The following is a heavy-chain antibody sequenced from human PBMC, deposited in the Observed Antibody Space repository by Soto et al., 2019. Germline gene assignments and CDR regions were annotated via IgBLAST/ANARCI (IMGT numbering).Heavy chain of an antibody. D-gene: IGHD2-21*02. Sequence: QVQLQESGPGLVKPSETLSLTCTVSGGSISSYYWSWIRQPPGKGLEWIGYIYYSGSTNYNPSLKSRVTISVATSKNQFSLKLSSVTAADTAVYYCARQEYCGGDCYYFDYWGQGTLVTVSS. CDR1: GGSISSYY. J-gene: IGHJ4*02. V-gene: IGHV4-59*08. CDR2: IYYSGST. CDR3: ARQEYCGGDCYYFDY.